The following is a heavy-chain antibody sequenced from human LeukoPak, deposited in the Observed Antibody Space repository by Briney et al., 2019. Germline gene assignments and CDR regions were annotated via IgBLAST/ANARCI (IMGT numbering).Heavy chain of an antibody. CDR3: ARDGCSSTSCYGYGMDV. J-gene: IGHJ6*01. D-gene: IGHD2-2*01. V-gene: IGHV1-18*04. Sequence: ASVKVSCKASGYTFTSYGISWVRQAPGQGLEWMGWISAYNGSTNYAQKLQGRVTMTTDTSTSTAYMELRSLRSDDTAVYYCARDGCSSTSCYGYGMDVWGKGPRSPSPQ. CDR1: GYTFTSYG. CDR2: ISAYNGST.